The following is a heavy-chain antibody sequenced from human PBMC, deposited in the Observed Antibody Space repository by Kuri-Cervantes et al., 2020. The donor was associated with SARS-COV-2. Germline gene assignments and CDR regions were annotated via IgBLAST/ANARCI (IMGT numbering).Heavy chain of an antibody. CDR2: VSSYTGNT. Sequence: ASVKVSCKASGYTFSNYGFSWVRQAPGQGLEWMGWVSSYTGNTDYAQKFLGRITMTADKSTTTADLELRSLRSDDTAVYYCARVNWDAPFTTLDYWGQGTRVTVSS. J-gene: IGHJ4*02. CDR1: GYTFSNYG. D-gene: IGHD1-1*01. V-gene: IGHV1-18*04. CDR3: ARVNWDAPFTTLDY.